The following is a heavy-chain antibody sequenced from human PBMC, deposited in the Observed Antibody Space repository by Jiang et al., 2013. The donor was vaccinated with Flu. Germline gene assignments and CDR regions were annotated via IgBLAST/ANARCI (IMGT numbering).Heavy chain of an antibody. CDR2: IIPILGIA. CDR1: GGTFSSYA. Sequence: SGAEVKKPGSSVKVSCKASGGTFSSYAISWVRQAPGQGLEWMGRIIPILGIANYAQKFQGRVTITADKSTSTAYMELSSLRSEDTAVYYCARVPSIPRHNWTQGQPPRWFDPWGRGNRGHRLL. V-gene: IGHV1-69*04. J-gene: IGHJ5*02. D-gene: IGHD1-20*01. CDR3: ARVPSIPRHNWTQGQPPRWFDP.